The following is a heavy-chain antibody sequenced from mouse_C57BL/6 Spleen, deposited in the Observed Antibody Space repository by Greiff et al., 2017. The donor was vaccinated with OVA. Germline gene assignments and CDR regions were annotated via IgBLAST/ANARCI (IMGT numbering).Heavy chain of an antibody. V-gene: IGHV1-22*01. Sequence: EVQLVESGPELVKPGASVKMSCKASGYTFTDYNMHWVKQSHGKSLEWIGYINPNNGGTSYNQKFKGKATLTVNKSSSTAYMELRSLTSEDSAVYYCARRDYYGDLFAYWGQGTLVTVSA. J-gene: IGHJ3*01. D-gene: IGHD1-1*01. CDR1: GYTFTDYN. CDR3: ARRDYYGDLFAY. CDR2: INPNNGGT.